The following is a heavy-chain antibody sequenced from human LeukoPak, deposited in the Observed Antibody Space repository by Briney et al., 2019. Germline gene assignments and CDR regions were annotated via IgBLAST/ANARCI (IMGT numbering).Heavy chain of an antibody. V-gene: IGHV3-48*04. J-gene: IGHJ4*02. CDR3: ARDHRYAFDN. CDR1: GFTFIDYS. Sequence: GGSLRLSCAASGFTFIDYSMNWVRQAPGRGLEWISYVGISSGNTKYADSVKGRFTISGDSAKNSVFLQMNSLRVEDTAVYYCARDHRYAFDNWGQGTLVTVSS. CDR2: VGISSGNT. D-gene: IGHD5-12*01.